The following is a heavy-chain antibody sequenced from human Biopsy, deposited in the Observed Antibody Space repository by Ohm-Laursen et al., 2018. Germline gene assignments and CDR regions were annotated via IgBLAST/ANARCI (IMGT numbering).Heavy chain of an antibody. CDR2: INKDGSVT. J-gene: IGHJ3*01. CDR3: AGDSGGGDSINGWYDALDL. Sequence: GSLRLSCAASGFTFSQYWMTWVRQSPGKGLEWVANINKDGSVTNYLDSVKGRFAVSRDNAKNSAYLQMNSLRTEDTAIYYCAGDSGGGDSINGWYDALDLWGRGTTVTVSS. V-gene: IGHV3-7*01. D-gene: IGHD2-8*01. CDR1: GFTFSQYW.